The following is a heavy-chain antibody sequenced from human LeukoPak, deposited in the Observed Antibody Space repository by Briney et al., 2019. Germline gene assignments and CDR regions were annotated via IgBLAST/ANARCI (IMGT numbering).Heavy chain of an antibody. Sequence: ASVKVSCKASGYTFTNYAIHWVRQAPGHSLEWMGWISVGNGNTKYSQEFQGRVTITRDTSASTAYMELSSLRSEDMAVYYCARRSGWGYFDYWGQGTLVTVSS. CDR2: ISVGNGNT. CDR1: GYTFTNYA. D-gene: IGHD6-19*01. J-gene: IGHJ4*02. V-gene: IGHV1-3*03. CDR3: ARRSGWGYFDY.